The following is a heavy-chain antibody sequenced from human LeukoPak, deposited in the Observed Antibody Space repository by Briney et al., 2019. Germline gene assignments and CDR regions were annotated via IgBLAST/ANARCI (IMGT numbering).Heavy chain of an antibody. V-gene: IGHV1-46*01. J-gene: IGHJ4*02. D-gene: IGHD6-19*01. CDR1: GYTFTSHY. Sequence: ASVKVSCKASGYTFTSHYIHWVRQAPGQGLEWMGIINPSGGSTSYAQKFQGGVTMTRDTSTSTVYMELSNLRSEDTAVYYCAKSLYSNDWYPFDYWGQGTLVTVSS. CDR2: INPSGGST. CDR3: AKSLYSNDWYPFDY.